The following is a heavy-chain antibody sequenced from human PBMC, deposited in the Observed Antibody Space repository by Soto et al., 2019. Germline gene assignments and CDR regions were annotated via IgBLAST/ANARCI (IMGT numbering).Heavy chain of an antibody. Sequence: SETLSLTCAVYGGPFSGYYWSWIRQPPGKGLEWIGEINHSGSTNYNPSLKSRVTISVDTSKNQFSLKLSSVTAADTAVYYWARQRGTTLGTDHWGPGSLVTVSS. V-gene: IGHV4-34*01. CDR1: GGPFSGYY. D-gene: IGHD4-17*01. CDR2: INHSGST. CDR3: ARQRGTTLGTDH. J-gene: IGHJ4*02.